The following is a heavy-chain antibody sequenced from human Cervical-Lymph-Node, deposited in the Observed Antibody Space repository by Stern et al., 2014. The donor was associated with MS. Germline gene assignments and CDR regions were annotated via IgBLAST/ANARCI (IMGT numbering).Heavy chain of an antibody. CDR1: GFTFSDYG. V-gene: IGHV3-33*01. D-gene: IGHD2-15*01. CDR3: ARGFCSGGTCFSLWYFDF. Sequence: VQLVESGGGWVQPGRSLRLSCAASGFTFSDYGMHWVRQTPGKGLAWVAVIWSDGTKEYYADSVKGRFTISRDNSQNTFYLQMNSLRVEDTAVYYCARGFCSGGTCFSLWYFDFWGRGTRVTVS. J-gene: IGHJ2*01. CDR2: IWSDGTKE.